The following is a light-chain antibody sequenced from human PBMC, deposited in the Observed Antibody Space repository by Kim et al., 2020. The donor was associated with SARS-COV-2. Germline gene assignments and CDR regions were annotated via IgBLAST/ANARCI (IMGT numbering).Light chain of an antibody. CDR2: SNN. CDR3: AAWDDSLSGVV. J-gene: IGLJ2*01. CDR1: SSNIGSNY. V-gene: IGLV1-47*02. Sequence: GPRVTISCSRSSSNIGSNYVYWYQQLPGTAPKLLIYSNNQRPSGVPDRFSGSKSGTAASLAISGLRSEDEADYYCAAWDDSLSGVVFGGGTQLTVL.